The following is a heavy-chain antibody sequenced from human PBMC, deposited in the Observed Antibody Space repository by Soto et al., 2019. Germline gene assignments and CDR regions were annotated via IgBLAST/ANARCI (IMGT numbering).Heavy chain of an antibody. D-gene: IGHD3-10*01. Sequence: SQTLSLTCGISGDSVSSNSATCNWIRQSPSRGLEWLGRTYYRSQWHNEYGESVKSRITINPDTSKNQFSLQLNSMSPEDTAVYYCARERGFLSEALDIWGRGTMVPVSS. CDR2: TYYRSQWHN. CDR3: ARERGFLSEALDI. V-gene: IGHV6-1*01. J-gene: IGHJ3*02. CDR1: GDSVSSNSAT.